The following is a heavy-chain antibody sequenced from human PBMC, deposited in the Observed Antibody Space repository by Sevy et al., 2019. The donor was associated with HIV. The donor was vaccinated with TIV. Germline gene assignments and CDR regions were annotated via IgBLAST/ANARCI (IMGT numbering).Heavy chain of an antibody. Sequence: GGSLRLSCAASGFTFSSYWMSWVRQAPGKGLKWVANIKQDGSEKYYVDSVKGRFTISRDNAKNSLYLQMNSLRAEDTAVYYCAREDAVAVDYYYGMDVWGQRTTVTVSS. J-gene: IGHJ6*02. CDR1: GFTFSSYW. CDR2: IKQDGSEK. V-gene: IGHV3-7*01. CDR3: AREDAVAVDYYYGMDV. D-gene: IGHD6-19*01.